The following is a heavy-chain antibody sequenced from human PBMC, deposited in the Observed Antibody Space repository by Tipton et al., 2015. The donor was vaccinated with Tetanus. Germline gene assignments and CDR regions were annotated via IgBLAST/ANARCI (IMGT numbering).Heavy chain of an antibody. CDR3: AKARREYSSSSPLDY. J-gene: IGHJ4*02. Sequence: SLRLSCAASGFTFSSYWMSWVRQAPGKGLEWVANIKQDGSEKYYVDSVKGRFTISRDNAKNSLYLQMNSLRAEDTAVYYCAKARREYSSSSPLDYWGQGTLVTVSS. CDR2: IKQDGSEK. CDR1: GFTFSSYW. D-gene: IGHD6-6*01. V-gene: IGHV3-7*03.